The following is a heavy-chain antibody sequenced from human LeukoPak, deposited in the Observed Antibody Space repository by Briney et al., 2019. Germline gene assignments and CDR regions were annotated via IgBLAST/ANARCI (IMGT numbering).Heavy chain of an antibody. CDR3: ATNSAYGSYLDS. J-gene: IGHJ4*02. Sequence: QSGGSLRLSCETSGFNYRGYGLHWARQTPGKGLQWLAFIEHDGTIKYFSDSVEGRFTISRDNSQNTLFLQLNSLRTEDTAVYYCATNSAYGSYLDSWGQGTLVTVSS. CDR2: IEHDGTIK. V-gene: IGHV3-30*02. CDR1: GFNYRGYG. D-gene: IGHD6-25*01.